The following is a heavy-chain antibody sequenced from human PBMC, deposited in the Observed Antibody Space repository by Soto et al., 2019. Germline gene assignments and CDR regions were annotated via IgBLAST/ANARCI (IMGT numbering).Heavy chain of an antibody. J-gene: IGHJ4*02. CDR3: AKDRNRGVVPAAIGTIFDY. Sequence: GGSLRLSCAASGFTFSSYAMSWVRQAPGKGLEWVSAISGSGGSTYYADSVKGRFTISRDNSKNTLYLQMNSLRAEDTAVYYCAKDRNRGVVPAAIGTIFDYWGQGTLVTVSS. D-gene: IGHD2-2*01. CDR1: GFTFSSYA. V-gene: IGHV3-23*01. CDR2: ISGSGGST.